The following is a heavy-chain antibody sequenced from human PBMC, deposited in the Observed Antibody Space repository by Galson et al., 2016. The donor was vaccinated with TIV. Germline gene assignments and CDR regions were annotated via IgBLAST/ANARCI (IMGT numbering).Heavy chain of an antibody. CDR3: ARRSSGFDAFDI. D-gene: IGHD3-22*01. CDR1: GGSIKSGGYF. J-gene: IGHJ3*02. Sequence: LSLTCTVSGGSIKSGGYFWSWIRQHPGKALEWIGYIHSSGRTFYNPSLRSRVTISLDTSRDNFSLRLNSVTAADTAVYYCARRSSGFDAFDIWGPGTLVTVSP. CDR2: IHSSGRT. V-gene: IGHV4-31*03.